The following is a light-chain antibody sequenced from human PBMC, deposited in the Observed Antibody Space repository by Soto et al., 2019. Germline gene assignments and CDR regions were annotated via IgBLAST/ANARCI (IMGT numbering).Light chain of an antibody. CDR2: AAS. V-gene: IGKV1-39*01. Sequence: DIQMTQSPSSLSASVGDRVTITCHASQAISNYLNWYQQKPGKAPKLLIYAASSLQSGVPSRFSGSGSGTDFTLTINSLQPEDFATYYCQQSYSAPRTFGQGTKVDIK. CDR1: QAISNY. J-gene: IGKJ1*01. CDR3: QQSYSAPRT.